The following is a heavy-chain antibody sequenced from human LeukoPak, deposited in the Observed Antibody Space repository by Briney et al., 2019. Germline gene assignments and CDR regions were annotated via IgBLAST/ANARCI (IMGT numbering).Heavy chain of an antibody. Sequence: GGSLRLSCVASGFTFSSYAMHWVRQAPGKGLEWVAVISDDGSNKYYADSVKGRFTISRDNSKNTLYLQMNSLRAEDTAVYYCARVCNPGSSGCPGDYWGQGTLVSVSS. J-gene: IGHJ4*02. CDR1: GFTFSSYA. CDR3: ARVCNPGSSGCPGDY. CDR2: ISDDGSNK. D-gene: IGHD6-19*01. V-gene: IGHV3-30*14.